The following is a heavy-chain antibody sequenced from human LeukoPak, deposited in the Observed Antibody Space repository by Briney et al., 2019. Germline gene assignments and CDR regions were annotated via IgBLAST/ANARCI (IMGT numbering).Heavy chain of an antibody. CDR1: GYTFTSYD. CDR2: INPNSGGT. J-gene: IGHJ6*03. D-gene: IGHD6-19*01. CDR3: ARVGAPGYSSGRLSYYYYMDV. V-gene: IGHV1-2*02. Sequence: ASVKVSCKASGYTFTSYDINWVRQATGQGLEWMGWINPNSGGTNYAQKFQGRVTMTRDTSISTAYMELSRLRSDDTAVYYCARVGAPGYSSGRLSYYYYMDVWGKGTTVTVSS.